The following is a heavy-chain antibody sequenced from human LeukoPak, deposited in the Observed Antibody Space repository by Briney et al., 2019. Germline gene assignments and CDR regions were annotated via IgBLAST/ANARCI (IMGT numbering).Heavy chain of an antibody. J-gene: IGHJ4*02. CDR2: ISWNSGSI. CDR3: AGISP. CDR1: GFTFDDYA. Sequence: GGSLRLSCAASGFTFDDYAMHWVRQAPGKGLEWVSGISWNSGSIGYADSVKGRFTISRDNSRNTLYLQMNSLRAGDTAVYYCAGISPWGQGTLVTVSS. V-gene: IGHV3-9*01.